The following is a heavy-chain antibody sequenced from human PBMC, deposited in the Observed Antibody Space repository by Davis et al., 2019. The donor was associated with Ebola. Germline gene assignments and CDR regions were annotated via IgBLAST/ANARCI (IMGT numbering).Heavy chain of an antibody. V-gene: IGHV1-24*01. CDR3: SVGGQDGGFDY. D-gene: IGHD3-16*01. CDR1: GYTLNELS. J-gene: IGHJ4*02. Sequence: ASVKVFCKVSGYTLNELSVHWVRQAPGKGLAWMGCFDPKYGEPIYAEKFQGRLTLTEDTSTDTAYMELSTLRSEDTAVYYCSVGGQDGGFDYWGQGTLVPVSS. CDR2: FDPKYGEP.